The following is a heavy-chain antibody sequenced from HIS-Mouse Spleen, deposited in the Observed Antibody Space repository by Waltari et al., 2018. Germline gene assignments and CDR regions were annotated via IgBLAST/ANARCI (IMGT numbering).Heavy chain of an antibody. J-gene: IGHJ2*01. CDR1: GFTFSSYG. D-gene: IGHD3-22*01. V-gene: IGHV3-30*18. CDR2: ISYDGSNK. Sequence: QVQLVESGGGVVQPGRSLRLSCAASGFTFSSYGMHWVRQAPGKGLEWVAVISYDGSNKCYADYVKGRFTISRDNSKNPLYLQMNSLRAEDTAVYYCAKDRRITMIVVARGWYFDLWGRGTLVTVSS. CDR3: AKDRRITMIVVARGWYFDL.